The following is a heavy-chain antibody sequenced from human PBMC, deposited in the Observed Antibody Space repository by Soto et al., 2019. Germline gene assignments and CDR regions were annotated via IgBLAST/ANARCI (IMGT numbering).Heavy chain of an antibody. D-gene: IGHD1-26*01. V-gene: IGHV3-23*01. CDR2: ISGSGGST. J-gene: IGHJ6*02. CDR3: AKARSGSYWYYYGMDV. Sequence: GGSLRLSCAASGFTFSSYAMSWVRQAPGKGLEWVSAISGSGGSTYYADSVKGRFTISRDNSKNTLYLQMNSLRAEDTAVYYCAKARSGSYWYYYGMDVWGQGTTVTVSS. CDR1: GFTFSSYA.